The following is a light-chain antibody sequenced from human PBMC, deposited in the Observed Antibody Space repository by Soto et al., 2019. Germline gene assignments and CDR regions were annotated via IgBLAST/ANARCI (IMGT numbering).Light chain of an antibody. V-gene: IGKV3-11*01. J-gene: IGKJ3*01. CDR2: DAS. Sequence: EIVLTQSPATLSLSPGERATLSCGASQSVSSYLAWYQQKPGQAPRLLIYDASNRAAGIPARFSGSGSGADFTLTISSLEPEDLAVYYCQQRSDWPLTFGPGTKVDIK. CDR1: QSVSSY. CDR3: QQRSDWPLT.